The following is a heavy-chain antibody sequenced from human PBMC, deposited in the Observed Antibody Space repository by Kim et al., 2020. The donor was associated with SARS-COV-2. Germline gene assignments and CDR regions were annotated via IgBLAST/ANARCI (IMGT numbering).Heavy chain of an antibody. D-gene: IGHD2-15*01. CDR3: ARNSDCSGGSCYRSSDY. CDR1: GGSFSGYY. V-gene: IGHV4-34*01. Sequence: SETLSLTCAVYGGSFSGYYWSWIRQPPGKGLEWIGEINHSGSTNYNPSLKSRVTISVDTSKNQFSLKLSSVTAADTAVYYCARNSDCSGGSCYRSSDYWGQGTLVTVSS. CDR2: INHSGST. J-gene: IGHJ4*02.